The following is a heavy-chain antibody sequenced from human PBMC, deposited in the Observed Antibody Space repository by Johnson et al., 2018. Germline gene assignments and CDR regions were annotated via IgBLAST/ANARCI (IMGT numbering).Heavy chain of an antibody. CDR3: ARDGWFYDDSSGYYWKGYFQH. CDR1: GFTFSSYG. J-gene: IGHJ1*01. CDR2: IWYDGSNK. D-gene: IGHD3-22*01. V-gene: IGHV3-33*01. Sequence: QVQLVQSGGGVVQPGRSLRLSCAASGFTFSSYGMHWVRQAPGKGLEWVAVIWYDGSNKYYADSVKGRFTISRDNSKNTLYLQMNSLRAEDTDVYYWARDGWFYDDSSGYYWKGYFQHWGQGTLVTVSS.